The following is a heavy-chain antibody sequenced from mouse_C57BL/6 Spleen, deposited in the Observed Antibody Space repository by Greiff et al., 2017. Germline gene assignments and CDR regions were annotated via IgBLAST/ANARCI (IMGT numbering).Heavy chain of an antibody. CDR1: GYAFSSSW. V-gene: IGHV1-82*01. CDR2: IYPGEGDT. Sequence: VQLQQSGPELVKPGASVKISCKASGYAFSSSWMNWVKQRPGKGLEGIGRIYPGEGDTNYNGKFKGKATLTADKSSSTAYMQLSSLTSEDSSVYFCATSMTKVDYWYFDGWGTGTTVTVSS. CDR3: ATSMTKVDYWYFDG. J-gene: IGHJ1*03. D-gene: IGHD1-1*01.